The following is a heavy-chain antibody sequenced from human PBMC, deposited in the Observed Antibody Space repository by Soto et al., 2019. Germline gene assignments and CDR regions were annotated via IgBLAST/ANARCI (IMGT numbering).Heavy chain of an antibody. CDR1: GYSFTNYY. CDR2: INPSGTIT. V-gene: IGHV1-46*01. D-gene: IGHD2-15*01. J-gene: IGHJ6*02. Sequence: ASVKVSCKAFGYSFTNYYMHWVRQAPGQGLEWMGIINPSGTITTYAQKFQDRVTMTRDTSTSTAYMELSSLRSEDTAVYYCARQSVVVAATVSWAYYYYGMDVWGQVTTVTVSS. CDR3: ARQSVVVAATVSWAYYYYGMDV.